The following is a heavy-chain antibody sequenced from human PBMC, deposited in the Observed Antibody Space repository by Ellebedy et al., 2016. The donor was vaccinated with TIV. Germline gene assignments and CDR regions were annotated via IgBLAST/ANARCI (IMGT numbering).Heavy chain of an antibody. D-gene: IGHD3-9*01. CDR1: GFSLSTSGVG. CDR3: AHRRGSISTYYYYYYMDV. CDR2: IYWDDDK. Sequence: SGPTLVKPTQTLTLTCTFSGFSLSTSGVGVGWIRQPPGKALEWLALIYWDDDKRYSPSLKSRLTITKDTSKNQVVLTMTNMDPVDTATYYCAHRRGSISTYYYYYYMDVWGKGTTVTVSS. J-gene: IGHJ6*03. V-gene: IGHV2-5*02.